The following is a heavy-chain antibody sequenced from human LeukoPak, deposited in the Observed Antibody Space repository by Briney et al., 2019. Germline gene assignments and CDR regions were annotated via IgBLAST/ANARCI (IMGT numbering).Heavy chain of an antibody. D-gene: IGHD3-3*01. CDR2: ISGSGGST. CDR3: AKDLVEWDDFWSGSTSPFDY. CDR1: GFTFSSCA. Sequence: GGSLRLSCAASGFTFSSCAMSWVRQAPGKGLEWVSAISGSGGSTYYADSVKGRFTISRDNSKNTLYLQMNSLRAEDTAVYYCAKDLVEWDDFWSGSTSPFDYWGQGTLVTVSS. J-gene: IGHJ4*02. V-gene: IGHV3-23*01.